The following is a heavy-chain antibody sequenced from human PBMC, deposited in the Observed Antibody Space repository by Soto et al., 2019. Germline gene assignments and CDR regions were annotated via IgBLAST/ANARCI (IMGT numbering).Heavy chain of an antibody. CDR1: GYTFTGYY. J-gene: IGHJ6*02. Sequence: ASVKVSCKASGYTFTGYYMHWVRQAPGQGLEWMGWINPNSGGTNYAQKFQGWVTMTRDTSISTAYMELSRLRSDDTAVYHCARDKRSGYDLGYGMDVWGQGTTVTVSS. D-gene: IGHD5-12*01. V-gene: IGHV1-2*04. CDR3: ARDKRSGYDLGYGMDV. CDR2: INPNSGGT.